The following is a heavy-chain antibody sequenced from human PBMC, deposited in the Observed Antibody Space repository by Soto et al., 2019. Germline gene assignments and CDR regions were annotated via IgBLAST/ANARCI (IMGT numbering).Heavy chain of an antibody. Sequence: PSETLSLTCAVYGGSFSGYYWSWIRQPPGKGLEWIGEINHSGSTNYNPSLKSRVTISVDTSKNQFSLKLSSVTAADTAVYYCARGGPPYSGSRSNWFDPWGQGTLVTLSS. V-gene: IGHV4-34*01. CDR3: ARGGPPYSGSRSNWFDP. CDR1: GGSFSGYY. D-gene: IGHD1-26*01. J-gene: IGHJ5*02. CDR2: INHSGST.